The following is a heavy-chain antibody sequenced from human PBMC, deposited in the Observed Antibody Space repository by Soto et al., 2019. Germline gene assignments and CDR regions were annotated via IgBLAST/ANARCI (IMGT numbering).Heavy chain of an antibody. V-gene: IGHV3-15*07. Sequence: GGSLRLSCAASGFTFSNAWINWVRQAPGKGLEWVGRIKSKTDGGTADFAAPVKGRFAISRDDSKNTGYLQMNSLKSEDTAVYYCTTDSYSTIIVVRFDYWGHGTLVTVSS. CDR1: GFTFSNAW. CDR2: IKSKTDGGTA. D-gene: IGHD3-22*01. J-gene: IGHJ4*01. CDR3: TTDSYSTIIVVRFDY.